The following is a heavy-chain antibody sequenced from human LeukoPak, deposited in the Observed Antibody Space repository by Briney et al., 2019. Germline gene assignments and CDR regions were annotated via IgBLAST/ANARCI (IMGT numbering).Heavy chain of an antibody. D-gene: IGHD3-9*01. CDR3: ARAHYDILTGYYPNYFDY. J-gene: IGHJ4*02. CDR2: INSNSGGT. V-gene: IGHV1-2*06. Sequence: ASVKVSCKASGYTFTGYYMHWVRQAPGQGLEWMGRINSNSGGTNYAQKFQGRVTMTRDTSISTAYMELSRLRSDDTAVYYCARAHYDILTGYYPNYFDYWGQGTLVTVSS. CDR1: GYTFTGYY.